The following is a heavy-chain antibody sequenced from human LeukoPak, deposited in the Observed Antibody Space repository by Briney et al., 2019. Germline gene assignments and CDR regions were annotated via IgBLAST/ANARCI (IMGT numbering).Heavy chain of an antibody. V-gene: IGHV3-74*01. CDR2: VSGDGRTT. CDR1: GFTFTSFW. CDR3: ARPQHGDLYAFDI. Sequence: GGSLRLSCAASGFTFTSFWMHWVRRAPGKGLVWVSRVSGDGRTTTYADSVKGRFTISRDNAKSTLYLQMNSLRAEDTAVYYCARPQHGDLYAFDIWGQGTMVTVSS. J-gene: IGHJ3*02. D-gene: IGHD4-17*01.